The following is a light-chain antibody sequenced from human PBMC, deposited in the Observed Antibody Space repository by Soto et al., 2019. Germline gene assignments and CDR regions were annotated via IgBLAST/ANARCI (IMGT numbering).Light chain of an antibody. V-gene: IGKV3-11*01. CDR3: QQRSNWPPIT. CDR2: DAY. Sequence: EIVLTQSPATLSLSPGERATLSCRASQSVSSYLAWYQQKPGQAPRLIIYDAYNRATGIPARFSGSGSGTDFTLTISSLEPEDFAVYYCQQRSNWPPITXGQGTRLEIK. J-gene: IGKJ5*01. CDR1: QSVSSY.